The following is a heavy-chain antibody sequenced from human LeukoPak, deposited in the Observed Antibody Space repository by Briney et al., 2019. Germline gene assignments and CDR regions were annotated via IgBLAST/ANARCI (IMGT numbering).Heavy chain of an antibody. CDR2: VNRDGSET. CDR1: GFTLSNHW. Sequence: GGSLRLSCAASGFTLSNHWMTWVRQVPGRGPEWVANVNRDGSETYYLDSVKGRFAISKDNAKNSLYLQMNSLRAEDTALYHCARNNGMDVWGQGTTVIVSS. CDR3: ARNNGMDV. J-gene: IGHJ6*02. V-gene: IGHV3-7*03.